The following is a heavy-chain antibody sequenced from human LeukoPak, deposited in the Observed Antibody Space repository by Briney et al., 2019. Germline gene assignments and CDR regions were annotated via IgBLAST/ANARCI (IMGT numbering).Heavy chain of an antibody. CDR1: GFTFSSYA. Sequence: PGRSLRLSCAASGFTFSSYAMHWVRQAPVKELEWVAVISYDGSNKYYADSVKGRFTISRDNSKNTLYLQMNSLRAEDTAVYYCARDVRASIAAAGIFDYWGQGTLVTVSS. J-gene: IGHJ4*02. D-gene: IGHD6-13*01. CDR2: ISYDGSNK. CDR3: ARDVRASIAAAGIFDY. V-gene: IGHV3-30-3*01.